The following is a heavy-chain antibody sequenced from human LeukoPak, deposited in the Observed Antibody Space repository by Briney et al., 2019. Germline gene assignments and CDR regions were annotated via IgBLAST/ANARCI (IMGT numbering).Heavy chain of an antibody. Sequence: PGGSLRLSGAASGFSFSNYAMHWVRQAPGKGLEYVSAISSNGGTTYYANSVKGRFTISRDNSKNTLYLQMGSLRDDDMAVYYCARGPRGYGFMDVWGQGTTVTVSS. D-gene: IGHD6-25*01. CDR1: GFSFSNYA. J-gene: IGHJ6*02. CDR2: ISSNGGTT. CDR3: ARGPRGYGFMDV. V-gene: IGHV3-64*01.